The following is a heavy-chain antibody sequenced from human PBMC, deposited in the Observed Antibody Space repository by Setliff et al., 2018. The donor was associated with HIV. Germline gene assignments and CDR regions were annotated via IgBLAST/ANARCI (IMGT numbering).Heavy chain of an antibody. Sequence: LSLTCTVSGGSSRSRSYYWGWIRQPPGKGLEWIGSIYSSGSTYYNPSLKSRVTISVDTSKKQFSLRLSSVTAADAAVYYCARDGRHDRNRWYVTHQYFKYWGQGTLVTVSS. CDR1: GGSSRSRSYY. CDR2: IYSSGST. J-gene: IGHJ1*01. CDR3: ARDGRHDRNRWYVTHQYFKY. V-gene: IGHV4-39*07. D-gene: IGHD2-15*01.